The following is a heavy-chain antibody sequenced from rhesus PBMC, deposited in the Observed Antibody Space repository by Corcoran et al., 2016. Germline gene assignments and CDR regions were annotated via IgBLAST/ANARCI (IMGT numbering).Heavy chain of an antibody. CDR2: IYGSGGSN. CDR1: GYSISSGYY. D-gene: IGHD5-42*01. CDR3: AGVGSSWSEWDTVGTEWYFDL. V-gene: IGHV4S14*01. Sequence: QVQLQESGPGLVKPSETLSLTCAVSGYSISSGYYWGWIRQPPGKGLEWIGSIYGSGGSNYLNPSLKSRVTRAVATSKNQFSLKLSSVTAADTAVYYCAGVGSSWSEWDTVGTEWYFDLWGPGTPITISS. J-gene: IGHJ2*01.